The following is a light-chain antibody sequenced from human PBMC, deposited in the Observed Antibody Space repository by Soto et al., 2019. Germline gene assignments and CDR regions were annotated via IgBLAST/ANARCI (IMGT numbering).Light chain of an antibody. Sequence: QSALTQPASVSGSPGQSVTISCTGASSDVGGNDYVSWYQQHPGKAPKLILYEVKNRPSGVSNHFSGSKSGNTASLIISGLQADDEADYYCSSYSTTSTLVFGSGTKLTVL. J-gene: IGLJ1*01. V-gene: IGLV2-14*01. CDR2: EVK. CDR1: SSDVGGNDY. CDR3: SSYSTTSTLV.